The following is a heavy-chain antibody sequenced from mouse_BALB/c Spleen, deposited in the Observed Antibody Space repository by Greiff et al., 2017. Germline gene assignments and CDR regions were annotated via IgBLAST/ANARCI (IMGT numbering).Heavy chain of an antibody. CDR3: ARGDYGSSLFAY. J-gene: IGHJ3*01. D-gene: IGHD1-1*01. Sequence: EVQLQESGPGLVKPSQSLSLTCTVTGYSITSDYAWNWIRQFPGNKLEWMGYISYSGSTSYNPSLKSRISITRDTSKNQFFLQLNSVTTEDTATYYCARGDYGSSLFAYWGQGTLVTVSA. V-gene: IGHV3-2*02. CDR1: GYSITSDYA. CDR2: ISYSGST.